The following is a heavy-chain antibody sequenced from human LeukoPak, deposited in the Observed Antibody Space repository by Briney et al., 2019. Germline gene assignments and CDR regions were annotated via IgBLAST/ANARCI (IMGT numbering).Heavy chain of an antibody. CDR3: AKDGVVVVPAEDY. CDR2: IWYDGSNK. J-gene: IGHJ4*02. D-gene: IGHD2-2*01. Sequence: PGRSLRLSCAASGFTFSSYGMHWVRQAPGKGLEWVAVIWYDGSNKYYADSVKGRFTISRDNSKNTLYLQMNSLRAEDTAVYYCAKDGVVVVPAEDYWGQGTLVTVSS. V-gene: IGHV3-33*06. CDR1: GFTFSSYG.